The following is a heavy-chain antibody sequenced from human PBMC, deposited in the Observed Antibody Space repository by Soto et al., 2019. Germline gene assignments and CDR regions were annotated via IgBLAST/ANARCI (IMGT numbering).Heavy chain of an antibody. D-gene: IGHD3-10*01. J-gene: IGHJ6*03. CDR2: IYYSGST. V-gene: IGHV4-39*01. Sequence: SETLSLTCTVSGGSISSSSYYWGWIRQPPGKGLEWIGSIYYSGSTCYNPSLKSRVTISVDTSKNQFSLKLSSVTAADTAVYYCARSGSGSYQYYYYMDVWGKGTTVTVSS. CDR3: ARSGSGSYQYYYYMDV. CDR1: GGSISSSSYY.